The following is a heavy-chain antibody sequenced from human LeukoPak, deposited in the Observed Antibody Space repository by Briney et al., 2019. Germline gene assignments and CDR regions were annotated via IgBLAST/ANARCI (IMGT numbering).Heavy chain of an antibody. CDR1: GYTFTSYY. CDR2: INPSGGST. J-gene: IGHJ4*02. V-gene: IGHV1-46*01. Sequence: ASVKVSCKASGYTFTSYYMHWVRQAPGQGLEWMGIINPSGGSTSYAQKFQGRVTMTRDTSTTTVYMELSSLRSEDTAVYYCATVSADGDYDYWGQGTLVTVSS. D-gene: IGHD4-17*01. CDR3: ATVSADGDYDY.